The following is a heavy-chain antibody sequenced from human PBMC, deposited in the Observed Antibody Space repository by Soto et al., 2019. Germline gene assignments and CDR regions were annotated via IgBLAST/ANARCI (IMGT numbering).Heavy chain of an antibody. Sequence: ASVKVSGKASGYTFTSYGISWVRQAPGQGLEWMGWISAYNGNTNYAQKLQGRVTMTTDTSTSTAYMELRSLRSDDTAVYYCARDKLLPTIYYYYGMDVWGQGTTVTVSS. V-gene: IGHV1-18*04. CDR2: ISAYNGNT. J-gene: IGHJ6*02. CDR3: ARDKLLPTIYYYYGMDV. CDR1: GYTFTSYG. D-gene: IGHD2-21*01.